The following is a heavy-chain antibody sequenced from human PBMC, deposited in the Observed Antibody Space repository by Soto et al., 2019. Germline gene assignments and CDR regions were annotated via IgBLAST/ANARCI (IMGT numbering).Heavy chain of an antibody. J-gene: IGHJ4*02. D-gene: IGHD3-10*01. Sequence: QVQLVESGGGVVQPERSLTLSCAASGFTFSSYGMHWVRQAPGKGLEWVAVIWHDGMNKYYADSVRGRFTISRDNSKNTLYLQMHRLSAEDTAVYYCARDRGSDDPIDYWGQGKLVTVSS. CDR1: GFTFSSYG. CDR3: ARDRGSDDPIDY. CDR2: IWHDGMNK. V-gene: IGHV3-33*01.